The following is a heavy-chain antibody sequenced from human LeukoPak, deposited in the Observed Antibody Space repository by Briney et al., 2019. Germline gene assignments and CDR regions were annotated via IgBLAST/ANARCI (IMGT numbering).Heavy chain of an antibody. CDR2: ISGSGGST. J-gene: IGHJ6*04. V-gene: IGHV3-23*01. CDR1: GFTFSSYG. Sequence: GGSLRLSCAASGFTFSSYGMSWVRQAPGKGLEWVSAISGSGGSTYYADSVKGRFTISRDNSKNTLYLQMNSLRAEDTAVYYCAKGSTAMVFLQMDVWGKGTTVTISS. D-gene: IGHD5-18*01. CDR3: AKGSTAMVFLQMDV.